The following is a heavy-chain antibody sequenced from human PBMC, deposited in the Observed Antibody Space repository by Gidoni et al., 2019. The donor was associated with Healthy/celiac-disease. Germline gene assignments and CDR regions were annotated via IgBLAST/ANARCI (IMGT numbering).Heavy chain of an antibody. J-gene: IGHJ4*02. CDR2: ISSNGGST. CDR1: GLTFSSYA. D-gene: IGHD3-10*01. V-gene: IGHV3-64*01. CDR3: ARVKGSGSYLDY. Sequence: EVQLVESGGGLVQPGGSLRLSCAASGLTFSSYAMHWVRQAPGQGLEYVSAISSNGGSTYYANSVKGRFTISRDNSKNTLYLQMGSLRAEDMAVYYCARVKGSGSYLDYWGQGTLVTVSS.